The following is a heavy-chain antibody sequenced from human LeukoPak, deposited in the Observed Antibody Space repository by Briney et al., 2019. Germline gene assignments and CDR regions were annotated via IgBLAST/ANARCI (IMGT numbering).Heavy chain of an antibody. CDR3: ARRPQYYYDSSGYFDAFDI. J-gene: IGHJ3*02. CDR2: IYPGDSDT. Sequence: GESLKISCKGSGYSFTSYWIGWVRQMPGKGLEWMGIIYPGDSDTRYSPSFQGQVTISADKSISTAYLQWSSLKASDTAMYCCARRPQYYYDSSGYFDAFDIWGQGTMVTVSS. V-gene: IGHV5-51*01. D-gene: IGHD3-22*01. CDR1: GYSFTSYW.